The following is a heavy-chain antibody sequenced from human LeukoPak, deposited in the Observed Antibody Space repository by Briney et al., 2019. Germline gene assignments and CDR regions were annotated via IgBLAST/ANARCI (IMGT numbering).Heavy chain of an antibody. Sequence: SQTLSLTCAISGDSVSSNSAAWNWIRQSPSRGLEWLGRTYYRSKWYNDYAVSVKSRITINPDTSKNQFSLQLNSVTPEDTAVYYCARDSRVRGVIRYYYYYMDVWGKGTTVTVSS. CDR1: GDSVSSNSAA. CDR2: TYYRSKWYN. CDR3: ARDSRVRGVIRYYYYYMDV. D-gene: IGHD3-10*01. J-gene: IGHJ6*03. V-gene: IGHV6-1*01.